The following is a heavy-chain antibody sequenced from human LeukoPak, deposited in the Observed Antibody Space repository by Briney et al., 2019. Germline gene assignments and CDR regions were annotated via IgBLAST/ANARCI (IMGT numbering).Heavy chain of an antibody. V-gene: IGHV1-8*03. J-gene: IGHJ6*03. CDR3: ARVLGTYCSSTSCYTDRSMDV. Sequence: ASVKVSCKASGGTFSSYAINWVRQATGQGLEWMGWMHPNSGNTGYAQKFQGRVTITRNTSISTAYMELSSLRSEDTAVYYCARVLGTYCSSTSCYTDRSMDVWGKGTTVTVSS. D-gene: IGHD2-2*02. CDR2: MHPNSGNT. CDR1: GGTFSSYA.